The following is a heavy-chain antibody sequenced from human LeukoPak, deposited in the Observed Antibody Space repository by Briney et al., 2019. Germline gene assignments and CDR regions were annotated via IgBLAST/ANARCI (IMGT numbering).Heavy chain of an antibody. J-gene: IGHJ5*02. CDR1: GGSFSGYY. V-gene: IGHV4-34*01. D-gene: IGHD3-10*01. Sequence: SETLSLTCAVYGGSFSGYYWSWIRQPPGKGLEWIGEINHSGSTNYNPSLKSRVTISVDTSKNQFSLKLSSVTAADTAVYYCARGRGAITMVRRVSVWFDPWGQGTLVTVSS. CDR2: INHSGST. CDR3: ARGRGAITMVRRVSVWFDP.